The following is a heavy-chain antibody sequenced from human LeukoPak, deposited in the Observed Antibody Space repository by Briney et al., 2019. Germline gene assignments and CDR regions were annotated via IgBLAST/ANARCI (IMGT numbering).Heavy chain of an antibody. CDR3: ARDLHSGYSSVF. CDR2: MGYEGIHK. D-gene: IGHD3-22*01. V-gene: IGHV3-30*02. Sequence: PGGSLRLSCAASGFTFNNFGMHWVRQAPGKGLEWVAFMGYEGIHKYYADSVKGRFTISKDNSKATLYLQMNSLRPEDTAVYYCARDLHSGYSSVFWGQGTLVTVSS. J-gene: IGHJ4*02. CDR1: GFTFNNFG.